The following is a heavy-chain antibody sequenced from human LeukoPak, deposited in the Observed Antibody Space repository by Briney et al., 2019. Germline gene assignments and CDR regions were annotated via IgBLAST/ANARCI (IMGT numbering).Heavy chain of an antibody. CDR3: AREWFGESSFDY. CDR2: INDSGST. V-gene: IGHV4-34*01. J-gene: IGHJ4*02. D-gene: IGHD3-10*01. CDR1: GGSFSGYY. Sequence: PSETLSLTCAVYGGSFSGYYWSWIRQPPGKGLEWIGEINDSGSTNYNPSLKSRVTISVDTSKNQFSLKLSSVTAADTAVYYCAREWFGESSFDYWGQGTLVTVSS.